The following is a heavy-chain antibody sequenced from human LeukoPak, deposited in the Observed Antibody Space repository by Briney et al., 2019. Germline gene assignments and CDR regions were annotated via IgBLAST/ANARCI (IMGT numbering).Heavy chain of an antibody. CDR1: RYSFTSYW. D-gene: IGHD3-9*01. J-gene: IGHJ4*02. V-gene: IGHV5-10-1*01. CDR3: ARLDYDILTDYGNIDY. CDR2: IDPSDSYT. Sequence: GESLKISCKGSRYSFTSYWINWVRQMHGKGLEWMGRIDPSDSYTNSSPSFQGHVTISADKSISTAYLQWSSLKASDTAMYYCARLDYDILTDYGNIDYWGQGTLVTVSS.